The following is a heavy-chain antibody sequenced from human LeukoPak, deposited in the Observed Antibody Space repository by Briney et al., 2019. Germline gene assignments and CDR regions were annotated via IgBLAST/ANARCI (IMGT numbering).Heavy chain of an antibody. CDR2: ISSTSSVI. J-gene: IGHJ4*02. CDR1: GSTFSSHT. D-gene: IGHD3-16*02. CDR3: ARDFNTRGELSCFDY. Sequence: GGSLRLSCAASGSTFSSHTMNWVRQAPGKGLEWISYISSTSSVIYYADSVKGRFTISRDNAKNSLYLQMSSLRAEDTAVYYCARDFNTRGELSCFDYWGQGTLVTISS. V-gene: IGHV3-48*04.